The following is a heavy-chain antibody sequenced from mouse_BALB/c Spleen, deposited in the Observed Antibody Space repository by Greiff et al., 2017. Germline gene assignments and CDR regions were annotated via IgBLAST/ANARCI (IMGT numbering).Heavy chain of an antibody. J-gene: IGHJ4*01. CDR3: ARWIYEAMDY. D-gene: IGHD2-3*01. CDR2: ISSGSSTI. Sequence: EVKLVESGGGLVQPGGSRKLSCAASGFTFSSFGMHWVRQAPEKGLEWVAYISSGSSTIYYADTVKGRFTISRDNPKNTLFLQMTSLRSEDTAMYYCARWIYEAMDYWGQGTSVTVSA. CDR1: GFTFSSFG. V-gene: IGHV5-17*02.